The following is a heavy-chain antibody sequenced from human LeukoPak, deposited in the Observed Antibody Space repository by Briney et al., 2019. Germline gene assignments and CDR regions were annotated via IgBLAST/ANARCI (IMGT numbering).Heavy chain of an antibody. Sequence: GESLKISCKGSGYSFTNYWIAWVRQMPGKGLEWMGIIYPGDSDTRYSPSFQGQVTISADKSISTAYLQWSNLKASDTAMYYCARQGCGTSSYYGNYHYYMDVWGKGTTVTVSS. CDR1: GYSFTNYW. J-gene: IGHJ6*03. CDR3: ARQGCGTSSYYGNYHYYMDV. CDR2: IYPGDSDT. V-gene: IGHV5-51*01. D-gene: IGHD2-2*01.